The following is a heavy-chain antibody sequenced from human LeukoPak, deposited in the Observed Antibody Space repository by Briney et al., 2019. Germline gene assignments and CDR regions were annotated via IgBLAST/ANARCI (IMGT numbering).Heavy chain of an antibody. CDR3: AKDYYGLGSYFLWGDY. J-gene: IGHJ4*02. Sequence: GGSLRLSCAASGFTFSTYGMHWVRQAPGKGLEWVAFIRFDGSNGYYVDSVKGRFTISRDDSKNTLYLQMNTLRAEDTAVYYCAKDYYGLGSYFLWGDYWGQGTLVTVSS. V-gene: IGHV3-30*02. CDR2: IRFDGSNG. D-gene: IGHD3-10*01. CDR1: GFTFSTYG.